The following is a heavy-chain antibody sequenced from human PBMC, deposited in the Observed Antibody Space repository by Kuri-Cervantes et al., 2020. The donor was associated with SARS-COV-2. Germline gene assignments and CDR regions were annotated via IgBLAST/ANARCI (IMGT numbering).Heavy chain of an antibody. V-gene: IGHV1-3*04. CDR3: ARNVDTDNWYFDL. CDR1: GYTFTSYA. CDR2: INTANGNT. D-gene: IGHD5-18*01. J-gene: IGHJ2*01. Sequence: ASVKVSCKASGYTFTSYAMHWVRQAPGQRPEWMGWINTANGNTKNSQKFQGRVTITRDTSTSTAYMELRSLRSDDTAVYYCARNVDTDNWYFDLWGRGTLVTVSS.